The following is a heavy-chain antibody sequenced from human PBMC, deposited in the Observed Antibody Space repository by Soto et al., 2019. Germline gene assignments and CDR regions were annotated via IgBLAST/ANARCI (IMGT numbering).Heavy chain of an antibody. J-gene: IGHJ4*01. CDR3: ARGATIFDFDN. CDR2: IYPGDSDN. D-gene: IGHD3-9*01. V-gene: IGHV5-51*01. CDR1: GYSFTNYW. Sequence: GESLKISCKGSGYSFTNYWVGRVRQMPGKGLEWMGIIYPGDSDNRYSPSFQGQVTISADKSISTAYLPWSSLKASDTAMYYPARGATIFDFDNWGQGTLVTVSS.